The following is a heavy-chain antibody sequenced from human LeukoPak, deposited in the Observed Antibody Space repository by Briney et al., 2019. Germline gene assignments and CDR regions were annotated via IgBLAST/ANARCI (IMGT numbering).Heavy chain of an antibody. CDR3: AKDRIAVAGGGYY. V-gene: IGHV3-53*05. CDR2: IYGGGTT. D-gene: IGHD6-19*01. J-gene: IGHJ4*02. Sequence: SGGSLRLSCAASGVTVSRNYMTWVRQAPGKGLKWVSIIYGGGTTDCADSVKGRFTISRDNSKNTLYLQMNSLRAEDTAVYYCAKDRIAVAGGGYYWGQGTLVTVSS. CDR1: GVTVSRNY.